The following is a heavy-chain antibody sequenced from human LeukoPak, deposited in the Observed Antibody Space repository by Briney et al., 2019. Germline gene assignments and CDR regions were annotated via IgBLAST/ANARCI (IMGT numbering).Heavy chain of an antibody. CDR1: GFTFSTYY. J-gene: IGHJ4*02. Sequence: GGSLRLSCAASGFTFSTYYMNWVRQAPGKGLEWVSYISRSSSTIYYADSVQGRFTISRDNAKNSLYLQMNSLRAEDTAVYYCASGSSGWYGGHFDYWGQGTLVTVSS. D-gene: IGHD6-19*01. CDR3: ASGSSGWYGGHFDY. CDR2: ISRSSSTI. V-gene: IGHV3-48*01.